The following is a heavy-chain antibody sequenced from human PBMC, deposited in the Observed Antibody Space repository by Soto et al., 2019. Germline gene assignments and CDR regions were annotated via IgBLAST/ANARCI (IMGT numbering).Heavy chain of an antibody. V-gene: IGHV1-69*12. CDR3: ARHPGGRGYYYGMDV. CDR1: GGTFSSYA. CDR2: FIPIFGTA. J-gene: IGHJ6*02. Sequence: QVQLVQSGAEVKKPGSSVKVSCKASGGTFSSYAISWVRQAPGQGLEWMGGFIPIFGTANYAQKFQGRVTITADASASTAYMELSSPRSEDTAVYYCARHPGGRGYYYGMDVWGQGTTVTVSS. D-gene: IGHD2-15*01.